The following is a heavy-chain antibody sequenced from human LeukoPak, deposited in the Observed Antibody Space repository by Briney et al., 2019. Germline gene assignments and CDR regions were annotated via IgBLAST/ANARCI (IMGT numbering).Heavy chain of an antibody. CDR2: INHSGST. J-gene: IGHJ4*02. CDR1: GGSISSGGYS. CDR3: ARTSNYDYVWGSYRLDY. D-gene: IGHD3-16*02. Sequence: ASETLSLTCAVSGGSISSGGYSWSWIRQPPGKGLEWIGYINHSGSTNYNPSLKSRVTISVDTPKNQFSLKLSSVTAADTAVYYCARTSNYDYVWGSYRLDYWGQGTLVTVSS. V-gene: IGHV4-30-2*01.